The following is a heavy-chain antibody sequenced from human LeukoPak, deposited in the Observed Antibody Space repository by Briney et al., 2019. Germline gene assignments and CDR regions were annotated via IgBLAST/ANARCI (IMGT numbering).Heavy chain of an antibody. CDR2: ISAYNGNT. Sequence: GASVKVSFKASGYTFTSYGISWVRQAPGQGLEWMGWISAYNGNTNYAQKLQGRVTMTTDTSTSTAYMGLRSLRSDDTAVYYCARVHYDILTGYSFWFDPWGQGTLVTVSS. CDR1: GYTFTSYG. CDR3: ARVHYDILTGYSFWFDP. D-gene: IGHD3-9*01. V-gene: IGHV1-18*01. J-gene: IGHJ5*02.